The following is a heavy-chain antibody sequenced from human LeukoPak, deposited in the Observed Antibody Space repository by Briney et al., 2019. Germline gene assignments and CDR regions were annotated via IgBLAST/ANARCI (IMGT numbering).Heavy chain of an antibody. CDR2: ISAYNGNT. J-gene: IGHJ4*02. CDR3: AREDSLAPWQRSGSYID. D-gene: IGHD3-10*01. CDR1: GGTFTSYG. Sequence: ASVKVSCKASGGTFTSYGISWVRQAPGQGLEWMGWISAYNGNTNYAQKLQGRVTMTTDTSTSTAYMELRSLRSDDTAVYYCAREDSLAPWQRSGSYIDWGQGTLVTVSS. V-gene: IGHV1-18*01.